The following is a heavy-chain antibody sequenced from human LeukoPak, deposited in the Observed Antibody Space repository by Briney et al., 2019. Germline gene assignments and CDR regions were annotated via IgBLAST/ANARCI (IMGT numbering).Heavy chain of an antibody. CDR3: AKSPYCSSTSCLLRDWFDP. J-gene: IGHJ5*02. CDR2: ISYDGSNK. Sequence: GGSLRLSCAASGFTFSSYGMHWVRQAPGKGLEWVAVISYDGSNKYYADSVKGRFTISRDNSKNTLYLQMNSPRAEDTAVYYCAKSPYCSSTSCLLRDWFDPWGQGTLVTVSS. D-gene: IGHD2-2*01. V-gene: IGHV3-30*18. CDR1: GFTFSSYG.